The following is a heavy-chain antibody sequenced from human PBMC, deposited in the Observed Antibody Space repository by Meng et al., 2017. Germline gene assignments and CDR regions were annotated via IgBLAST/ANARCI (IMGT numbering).Heavy chain of an antibody. CDR1: GSSISSYY. J-gene: IGHJ5*02. CDR2: IYYSGST. V-gene: IGHV4-59*01. Sequence: QVQLQESGPGLVKPSETLSLTCTVSGSSISSYYWSWIRQPPGKGLEWIGYIYYSGSTNYNPSLKSRVTISVDTSKNQFSLKLSSVTAADTAVYYCARVVVVAAMDWFDPWGQGTLVTVSS. D-gene: IGHD2-15*01. CDR3: ARVVVVAAMDWFDP.